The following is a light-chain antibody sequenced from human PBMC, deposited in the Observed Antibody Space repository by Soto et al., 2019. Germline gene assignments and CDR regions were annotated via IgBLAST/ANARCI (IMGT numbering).Light chain of an antibody. CDR1: SSDVGGYNH. V-gene: IGLV2-14*01. CDR3: SSYTSTSTRVV. Sequence: SALTQPASVSGSPGQSISISCTGSSSDVGGYNHVSWYQQHPGKAPKLLIYEVSNRPSGVSSRFSGSKSANTASLTISGLQAEDEADYYCSSYTSTSTRVVFGGGTKVTVL. CDR2: EVS. J-gene: IGLJ2*01.